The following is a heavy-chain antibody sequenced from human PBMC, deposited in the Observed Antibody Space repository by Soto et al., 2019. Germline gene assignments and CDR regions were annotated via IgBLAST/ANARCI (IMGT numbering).Heavy chain of an antibody. J-gene: IGHJ5*02. CDR3: ARDISPYDFWSGYSGWFDP. D-gene: IGHD3-3*01. CDR1: GFTFSSYW. V-gene: IGHV3-7*01. CDR2: IKQDGSEK. Sequence: GGSLRLSCAASGFTFSSYWMSWVRQAPGKGLEWVANIKQDGSEKYYVDSVKGRFTISRDKAKNSLYLQMNSLRAEDTAVYYCARDISPYDFWSGYSGWFDPWGQGTLVTVSS.